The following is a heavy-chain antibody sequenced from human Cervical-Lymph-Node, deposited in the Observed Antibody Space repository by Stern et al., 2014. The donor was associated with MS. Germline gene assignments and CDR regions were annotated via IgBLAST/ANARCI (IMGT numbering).Heavy chain of an antibody. D-gene: IGHD1-26*01. J-gene: IGHJ6*02. Sequence: VQLMQSGAEVKKPGASVKVSCKASGYTFTVYNMHWVRQAPGQGLEWMGINNPSGGRTTYAQKFQGRVTMTRDASTSTVYMELSSLRSEDTAVYYCASGGEVDGGDVWGQGTTVTVFS. CDR2: NNPSGGRT. CDR3: ASGGEVDGGDV. CDR1: GYTFTVYN. V-gene: IGHV1-46*01.